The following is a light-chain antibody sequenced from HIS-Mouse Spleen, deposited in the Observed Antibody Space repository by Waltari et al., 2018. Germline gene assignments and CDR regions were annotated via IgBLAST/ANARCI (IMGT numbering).Light chain of an antibody. J-gene: IGLJ2*01. V-gene: IGLV3-25*03. CDR3: QSADSSGTYSVV. CDR2: KDS. CDR1: ALPKHY. Sequence: SYELTQPPSVSVSPGQTARITCSGDALPKHYAYWSQQKPGQAPVLVIYKDSERPSGIPERFSGSSSGTTVTLTISGVQAEDEADYYCQSADSSGTYSVVFGGGTKLTVL.